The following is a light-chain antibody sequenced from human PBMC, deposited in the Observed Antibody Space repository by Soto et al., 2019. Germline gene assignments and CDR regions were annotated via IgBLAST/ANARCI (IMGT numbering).Light chain of an antibody. J-gene: IGKJ1*01. Sequence: EIVMTQSQATLSVSPGERATLSCRASQSVSGNLAWYQQKPGQAPRLLIYGASTRATVIPARFSGSGSGTEFTLTISSLQSEDFAVYYCQQYDDWPQTFGQGTKVEIK. V-gene: IGKV3-15*01. CDR1: QSVSGN. CDR3: QQYDDWPQT. CDR2: GAS.